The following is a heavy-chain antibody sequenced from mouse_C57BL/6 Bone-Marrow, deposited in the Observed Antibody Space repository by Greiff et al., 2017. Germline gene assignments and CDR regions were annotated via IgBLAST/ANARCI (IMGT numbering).Heavy chain of an antibody. Sequence: VQLQQSGAELVRPGASVKLSCTASGFNIKDDYMHWVKQRPEQGLEWIGWIDPGNGDTDYASKFQGTATITADTSSNTAYLQLSSLTSADSAVYYGTPDTTLVATDYWGQGTTLTVSS. V-gene: IGHV14-4*01. J-gene: IGHJ2*01. CDR3: TPDTTLVATDY. D-gene: IGHD1-1*01. CDR1: GFNIKDDY. CDR2: IDPGNGDT.